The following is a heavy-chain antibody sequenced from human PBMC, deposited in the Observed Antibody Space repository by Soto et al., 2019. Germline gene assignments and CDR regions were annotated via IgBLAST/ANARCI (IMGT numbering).Heavy chain of an antibody. D-gene: IGHD5-18*01. CDR2: ISSSSSTI. CDR1: GFTFSSYS. Sequence: VQLVESGGGLVQPGGSLRLSCAASGFTFSSYSMNWVRQAPGKGLEWVSYISSSSSTIYYADSVKGRFTISRDNAKNSLYLQMNSLRDEDTAVYYCARDLPYSYGWWDAFDIWGQGTMVTVSS. J-gene: IGHJ3*02. CDR3: ARDLPYSYGWWDAFDI. V-gene: IGHV3-48*02.